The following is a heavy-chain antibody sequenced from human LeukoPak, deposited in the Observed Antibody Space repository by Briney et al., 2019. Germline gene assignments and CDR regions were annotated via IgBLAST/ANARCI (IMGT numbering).Heavy chain of an antibody. Sequence: GGSLRPSCAASEFTLGNYGMIWVRQAPGKGLEWVTGISYDGSDRYYADSVRGRFTISRDNSKNTLYLQMNSLRVDDTAVYNCASARALYGYRGYDEPYFDYWGQGTLVTVSS. D-gene: IGHD5-12*01. CDR1: EFTLGNYG. J-gene: IGHJ4*02. V-gene: IGHV3-30*03. CDR2: ISYDGSDR. CDR3: ASARALYGYRGYDEPYFDY.